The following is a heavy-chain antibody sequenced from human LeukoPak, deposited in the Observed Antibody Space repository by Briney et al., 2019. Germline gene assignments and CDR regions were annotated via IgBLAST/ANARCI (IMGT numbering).Heavy chain of an antibody. J-gene: IGHJ4*02. CDR3: AGGVWPRSNY. V-gene: IGHV3-7*01. CDR2: IKQDGGET. D-gene: IGHD6-13*01. CDR1: DCIFSSYW. Sequence: GGSLRLSCVASDCIFSSYWMTRVRQAPGKGREWVANIKQDGGETYYVGSVKGRFTISRDNAQNSLYLQMNSLRAEDTAIYYCAGGVWPRSNYWGQGTLVTVSS.